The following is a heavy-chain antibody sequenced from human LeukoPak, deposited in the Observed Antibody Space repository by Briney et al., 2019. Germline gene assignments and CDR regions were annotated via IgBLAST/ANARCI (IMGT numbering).Heavy chain of an antibody. CDR3: ARAPTRYFDL. V-gene: IGHV3-74*01. J-gene: IGHJ2*01. CDR2: INSDGSST. Sequence: GGSLRLSCAASGFTFSSYWMHWVRQAPGKGLAWVSHINSDGSSTSYADSVKGRFTISRDNAKNTLYLQMNSLRAEDTAVYYCARAPTRYFDLWGRGTLVTVSS. CDR1: GFTFSSYW.